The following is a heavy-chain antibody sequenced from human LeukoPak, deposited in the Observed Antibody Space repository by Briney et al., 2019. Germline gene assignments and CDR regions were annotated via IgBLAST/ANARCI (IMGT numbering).Heavy chain of an antibody. J-gene: IGHJ4*02. CDR1: GGSISNYY. CDR3: ARNFKLAAAGKSSVGY. D-gene: IGHD6-13*01. CDR2: ISGSGGST. Sequence: ETLSLTCTVSGGSISNYYWSWIRQPPGKGLEWVSAISGSGGSTYYADSVKGRFTISRDNSKNSLYLQMNSLRAEDTAVYYCARNFKLAAAGKSSVGYWGQGTLVTVSS. V-gene: IGHV3-23*01.